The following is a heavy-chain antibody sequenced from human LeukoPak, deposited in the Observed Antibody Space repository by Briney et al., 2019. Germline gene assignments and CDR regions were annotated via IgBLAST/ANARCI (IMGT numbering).Heavy chain of an antibody. J-gene: IGHJ2*01. D-gene: IGHD3-22*01. CDR2: INPSGGST. V-gene: IGHV1-46*01. Sequence: ASVKVSCKASGGTFSSYAINWVRQAPGQGLEWMGIINPSGGSTSYAQKFQGRVTMTRDTSTSTVYMELSSLRSEDTAVYYCARVPSMIVVVDGGIDHWYFDLWGRGTLVTVSS. CDR3: ARVPSMIVVVDGGIDHWYFDL. CDR1: GGTFSSYA.